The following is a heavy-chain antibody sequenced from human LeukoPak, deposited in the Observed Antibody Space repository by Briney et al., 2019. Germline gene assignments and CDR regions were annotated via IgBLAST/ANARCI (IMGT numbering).Heavy chain of an antibody. V-gene: IGHV1-69*05. Sequence: SVKVSCKASGGTFSSYAISWVRQAPGQGLEWMGRIIPIFGTANYAQKFQGRVTITTDESTSTAYMELSNLRSEDTAVYYCARGDYVWGSYRYKPLDYWGQGTLVTVST. D-gene: IGHD3-16*02. CDR2: IIPIFGTA. CDR1: GGTFSSYA. CDR3: ARGDYVWGSYRYKPLDY. J-gene: IGHJ4*02.